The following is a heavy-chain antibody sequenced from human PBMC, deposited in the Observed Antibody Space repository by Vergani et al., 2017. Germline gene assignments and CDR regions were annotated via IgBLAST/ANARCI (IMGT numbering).Heavy chain of an antibody. D-gene: IGHD3-10*01. V-gene: IGHV3-33*01. CDR1: GFTFSNYG. Sequence: QVQLVESGGGVVQPGRSLRLSCAASGFTFSNYGMHWVRQAPGKGLEWVAVIWYDGSNKYYADSVKGRFTISRDNSKNTLYLQMNSLRADDTAVYYCGGSGDVFDIWGQGTMVTVSS. CDR2: IWYDGSNK. J-gene: IGHJ3*02. CDR3: GGSGDVFDI.